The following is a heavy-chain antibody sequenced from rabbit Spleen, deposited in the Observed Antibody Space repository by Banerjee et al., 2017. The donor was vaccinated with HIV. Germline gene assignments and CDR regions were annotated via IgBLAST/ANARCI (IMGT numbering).Heavy chain of an antibody. J-gene: IGHJ4*01. V-gene: IGHV1S7*01. CDR1: GFTISSYN. Sequence: QLEETGGGLVQPGGSLTLSCKVSGFTISSYNMGWVRQAPGKGLEWIGDIYPVFGITNYANSVKGRFTISRENAQNTVLLQMTSLTAADTATYFCARDGAGGSYFALWGQGTLVTVS. CDR3: ARDGAGGSYFAL. D-gene: IGHD8-1*01. CDR2: IYPVFGIT.